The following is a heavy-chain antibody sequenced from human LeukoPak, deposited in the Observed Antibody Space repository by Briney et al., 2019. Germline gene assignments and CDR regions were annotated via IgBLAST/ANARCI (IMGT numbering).Heavy chain of an antibody. Sequence: PGGSLRLSCAASGFTFSSYGMHWVRQAPGKGLEWVAVISYDGSNKYYADSVKGRFTISRDNSKNTLYLQMNSLRAEDTAVYYCAKDAIDITQGNGMDVWGQGTTVTVSS. D-gene: IGHD3-3*01. CDR3: AKDAIDITQGNGMDV. CDR1: GFTFSSYG. J-gene: IGHJ6*02. CDR2: ISYDGSNK. V-gene: IGHV3-30*18.